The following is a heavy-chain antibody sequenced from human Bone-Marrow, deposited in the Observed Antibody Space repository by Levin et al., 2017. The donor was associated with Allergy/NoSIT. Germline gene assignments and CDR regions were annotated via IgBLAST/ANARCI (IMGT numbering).Heavy chain of an antibody. J-gene: IGHJ4*02. CDR3: ARGGPSGDYFDY. CDR1: GGSIRSFY. CDR2: IYSSGNT. Sequence: SQTLSLTCTVPGGSIRSFYWSWIRPPPGKGLEWIGYIYSSGNTNYNPSLKSRVTMSVDTSKNQFSLKRTSVTAADTAVYYCARGGPSGDYFDYWGQGALVTVSS. D-gene: IGHD1-26*01. V-gene: IGHV4-59*08.